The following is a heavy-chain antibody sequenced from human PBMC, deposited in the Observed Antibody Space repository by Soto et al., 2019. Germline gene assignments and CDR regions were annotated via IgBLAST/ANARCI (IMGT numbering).Heavy chain of an antibody. CDR1: GFTVSNNY. J-gene: IGHJ4*02. CDR3: AKMKGATISWVDY. D-gene: IGHD1-26*01. V-gene: IGHV3-23*01. CDR2: ISGSGGST. Sequence: GESLKISCAASGFTVSNNYMRWVLQAPGKGLEWVSAISGSGGSTYYADSVKGRFTISRDNSKNTLYLQMNSLRAEDTAVYYCAKMKGATISWVDYWGQGTLVTVSS.